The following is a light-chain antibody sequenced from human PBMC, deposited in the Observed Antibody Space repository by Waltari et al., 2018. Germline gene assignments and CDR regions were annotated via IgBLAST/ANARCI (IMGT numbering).Light chain of an antibody. Sequence: QSALTQPASVSGSPGQSITISCTGTSSGVESHNLVSWYTHHPGKAPKLMFYEHTQRPSGVSHRFAGSKSGNTASLTFSGLQAEDESDYYCCSYAGGTASIQLGGGTKLTVL. CDR2: EHT. V-gene: IGLV2-23*01. CDR3: CSYAGGTASIQ. J-gene: IGLJ2*01. CDR1: SSGVESHNL.